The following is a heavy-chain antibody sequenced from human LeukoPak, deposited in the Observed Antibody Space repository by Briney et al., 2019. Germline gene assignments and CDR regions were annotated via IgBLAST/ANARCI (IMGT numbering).Heavy chain of an antibody. CDR2: ISYDGSNK. Sequence: GGSLRLSCAASGFTFSSYAMHWVRQAPGKGLEWVAVISYDGSNKYYADSVKGRFTISRDNSKNTLYLQMNSLRAEDTAVYYCARDGADKLFDYWGQGTLVTVSS. CDR1: GFTFSSYA. J-gene: IGHJ4*02. CDR3: ARDGADKLFDY. D-gene: IGHD1-26*01. V-gene: IGHV3-30*14.